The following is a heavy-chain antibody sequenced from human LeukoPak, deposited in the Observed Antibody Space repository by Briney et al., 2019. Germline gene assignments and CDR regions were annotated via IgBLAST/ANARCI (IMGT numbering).Heavy chain of an antibody. V-gene: IGHV3-33*01. J-gene: IGHJ4*01. CDR1: GLAFSTYA. Sequence: GGSLRLSCAASGLAFSTYAMHWVRQAPGQGLEWVALIWHDGSHKFYSNSVRGQFTISRDNSKNTVSLQMNNLRPEDTAVYYCAGEIFGSGSYPDFWGHGTLVTVSS. D-gene: IGHD3-10*01. CDR3: AGEIFGSGSYPDF. CDR2: IWHDGSHK.